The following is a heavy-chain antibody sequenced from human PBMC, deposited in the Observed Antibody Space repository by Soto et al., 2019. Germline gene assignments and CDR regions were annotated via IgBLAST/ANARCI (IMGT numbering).Heavy chain of an antibody. CDR2: INPATGAG. J-gene: IGHJ3*02. V-gene: IGHV1-2*02. CDR1: GYPVTAYY. Sequence: QLHLVQSGAVVKKPGASVTVSCSASGYPVTAYYMHWVRQAPGRGLEWMGGINPATGAGKYTQTFPGRVTMTRDPSTSTVFMELSGLTAEATAVFYWARGGGVGVAGSAAFDMWGQGTLVTVSS. CDR3: ARGGGVGVAGSAAFDM. D-gene: IGHD3-3*01.